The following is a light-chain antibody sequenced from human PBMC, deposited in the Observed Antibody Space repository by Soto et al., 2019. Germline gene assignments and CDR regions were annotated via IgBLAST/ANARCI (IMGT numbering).Light chain of an antibody. Sequence: QSVLTQPASVSGSPGQSITISCTGTSSDVGSYNLVSWYQQHPGKAPKVMIYEGSKRPSGVSNRFSGSKSGNTASLTISGLQAEDEADYYCCLYAGSNTFGAVFGGGTKLTVL. CDR3: CLYAGSNTFGAV. V-gene: IGLV2-23*03. J-gene: IGLJ2*01. CDR1: SSDVGSYNL. CDR2: EGS.